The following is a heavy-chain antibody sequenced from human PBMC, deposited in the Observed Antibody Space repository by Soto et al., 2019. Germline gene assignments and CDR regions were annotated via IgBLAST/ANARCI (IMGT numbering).Heavy chain of an antibody. J-gene: IGHJ5*02. V-gene: IGHV3-23*01. CDR3: AKDNLLGTNPNSQINWFDP. CDR1: GFTFNSYA. CDR2: ISGSGGST. Sequence: GGSLRLSCAASGFTFNSYAMSWVRQAPGKGLEWVSAISGSGGSTYYADSVKDRFTISRDNSKNTLYLQMNSLRAEDTAVYYCAKDNLLGTNPNSQINWFDPWGQGTLVTVSS. D-gene: IGHD1-1*01.